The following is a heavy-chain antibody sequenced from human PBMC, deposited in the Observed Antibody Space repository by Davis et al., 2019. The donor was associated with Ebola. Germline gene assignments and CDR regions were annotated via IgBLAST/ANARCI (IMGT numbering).Heavy chain of an antibody. CDR3: AKGGLHNWNPLES. Sequence: GESLKISCAASGFTFSNHGMHWVRQAPGKGLEWVAVISYDERDAYLGDSVKGRFTISRYNSKNTVYLQMNSLRGEDTAVYYCAKGGLHNWNPLESWGQGTLVVVSS. V-gene: IGHV3-30*18. CDR2: ISYDERDA. J-gene: IGHJ5*02. CDR1: GFTFSNHG. D-gene: IGHD1-20*01.